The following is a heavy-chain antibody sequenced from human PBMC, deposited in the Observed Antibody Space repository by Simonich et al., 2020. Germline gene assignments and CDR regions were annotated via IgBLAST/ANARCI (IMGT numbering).Heavy chain of an antibody. V-gene: IGHV3-21*01. CDR1: GFTFSSYS. Sequence: EVQLVESGGGLVKPGGSLRLSCAASGFTFSSYSMNWVRQAPGRGLEWVSSSSSGSSYIYYADSVKGRCTSARDNAKNSLYLQMNSLRAEDTAVYYCARANERDYWGQGTLVTVSS. CDR3: ARANERDY. J-gene: IGHJ4*02. CDR2: SSSGSSYI. D-gene: IGHD1-1*01.